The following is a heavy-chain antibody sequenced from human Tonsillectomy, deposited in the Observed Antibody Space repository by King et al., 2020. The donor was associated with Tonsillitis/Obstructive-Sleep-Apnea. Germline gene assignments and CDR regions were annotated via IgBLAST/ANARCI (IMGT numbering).Heavy chain of an antibody. Sequence: PLQESGPGLVKPSETLSLTCTVSGGSMSSSNYYWGWIRQPPGKGLEWIGSIYYSGSTYYNPSLKSRVTISVDTSKNQVSLKLSSVTAADTAVYYCAKHLHSILGYYYYYYMDVWGKGTTVTVSS. V-gene: IGHV4-39*01. D-gene: IGHD3-3*02. CDR2: IYYSGST. CDR3: AKHLHSILGYYYYYYMDV. CDR1: GGSMSSSNYY. J-gene: IGHJ6*03.